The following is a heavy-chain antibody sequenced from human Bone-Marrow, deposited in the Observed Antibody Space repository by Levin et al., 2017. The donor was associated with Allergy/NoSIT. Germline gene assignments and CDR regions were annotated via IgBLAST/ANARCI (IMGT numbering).Heavy chain of an antibody. CDR1: GFTFSSYA. J-gene: IGHJ3*02. CDR2: ISGSGGST. Sequence: LSLTCAASGFTFSSYAMSWVRQAPGKGLEWVSAISGSGGSTYYADSVKGRFTISRDNSKNTLYLQMNSLRAEDTAVYYCAKDRFPGLHDAFDIWGQGTMVTVSS. CDR3: AKDRFPGLHDAFDI. V-gene: IGHV3-23*01. D-gene: IGHD5-18*01.